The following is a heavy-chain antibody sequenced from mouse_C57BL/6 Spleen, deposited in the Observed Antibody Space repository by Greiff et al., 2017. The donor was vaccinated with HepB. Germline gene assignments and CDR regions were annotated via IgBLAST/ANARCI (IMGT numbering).Heavy chain of an antibody. CDR3: APYYYGSSYGYFDV. CDR2: IYPGSGST. V-gene: IGHV1-55*01. D-gene: IGHD1-1*01. Sequence: QVQLQQPGAELVKPGASVKMSCKASGYTFTSYWITWAKQRPGQGLEWIGDIYPGSGSTNYNEKFKSKATLTVDTSSSTAYMQLSSLTSEDSAVYYCAPYYYGSSYGYFDVWGTGTTVTVSS. J-gene: IGHJ1*03. CDR1: GYTFTSYW.